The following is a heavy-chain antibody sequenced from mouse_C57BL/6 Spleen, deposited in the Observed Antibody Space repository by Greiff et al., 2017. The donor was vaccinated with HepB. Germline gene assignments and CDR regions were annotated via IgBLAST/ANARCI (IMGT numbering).Heavy chain of an antibody. J-gene: IGHJ1*03. V-gene: IGHV1-22*01. CDR1: GYTFTDYN. D-gene: IGHD1-1*01. CDR3: AESYYYGSSPYWYFDV. CDR2: INPNNGGT. Sequence: EVQGVESGPELVKPGASVKMSCKASGYTFTDYNMHWVKQSHGKSLEWIGYINPNNGGTSYNQKFKGKATLTVNQSSSTAYMELRSLTSEDSAVYYCAESYYYGSSPYWYFDVWGTGTTVTVSS.